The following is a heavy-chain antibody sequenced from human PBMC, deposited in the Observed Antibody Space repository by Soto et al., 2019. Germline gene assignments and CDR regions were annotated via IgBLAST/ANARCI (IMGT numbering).Heavy chain of an antibody. Sequence: QVQLVQSGAEVKKPGSSVKVSCKASGGTFSSYAISWVRQAPGQGLEWMGGIIPIFGTANYAQKFQGRVTITADESTSTAYMELSSLRSEDTAVYYCARDLGTMVRGVIALFAPYGMDVWGQGTTVTVFS. J-gene: IGHJ6*02. CDR3: ARDLGTMVRGVIALFAPYGMDV. D-gene: IGHD3-10*01. CDR2: IIPIFGTA. V-gene: IGHV1-69*01. CDR1: GGTFSSYA.